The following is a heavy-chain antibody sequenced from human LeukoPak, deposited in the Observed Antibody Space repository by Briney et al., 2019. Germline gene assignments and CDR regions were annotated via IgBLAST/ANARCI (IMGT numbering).Heavy chain of an antibody. CDR3: AREVSTLLYSQNWFDP. J-gene: IGHJ5*02. Sequence: ASVKVSCKASGYTFTGYYMHWVRQAPGQGLEWMGIINPSGGSTSYAQKFQGRVTMTRDMSTSTVYMELSSLRSEDTAVYYCAREVSTLLYSQNWFDPWGQGTLVTVSS. D-gene: IGHD2-21*01. V-gene: IGHV1-46*01. CDR2: INPSGGST. CDR1: GYTFTGYY.